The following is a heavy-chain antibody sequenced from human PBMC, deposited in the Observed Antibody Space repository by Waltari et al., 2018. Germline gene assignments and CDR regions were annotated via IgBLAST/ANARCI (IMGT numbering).Heavy chain of an antibody. D-gene: IGHD7-27*01. Sequence: GVVQPGRSLRLSCAASGFAFSTYSMHWVRQAPGKGLEWVAVISYDGSNKYYADSVKGRFTISRDNSKNTLYLQMSSQRSEDTAVYYCAKEERWGAAYYFDYWGQGTLVTVSS. CDR2: ISYDGSNK. CDR3: AKEERWGAAYYFDY. J-gene: IGHJ4*02. CDR1: GFAFSTYS. V-gene: IGHV3-30*15.